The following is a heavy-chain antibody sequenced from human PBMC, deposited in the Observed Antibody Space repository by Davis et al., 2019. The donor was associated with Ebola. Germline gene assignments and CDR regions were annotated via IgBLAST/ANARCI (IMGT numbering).Heavy chain of an antibody. CDR3: ARDPEGVYDFDF. CDR2: ISSNSNYI. D-gene: IGHD5/OR15-5a*01. Sequence: GESLKISCAASRFTFRGYAMSWVRQAPGKGLEWVSLISSNSNYIYYADSVKGRFTISRDNAKNSLYLQMNTLGAGDTAVYYCARDPEGVYDFDFWGQGTQVTVSS. CDR1: RFTFRGYA. V-gene: IGHV3-21*06. J-gene: IGHJ4*02.